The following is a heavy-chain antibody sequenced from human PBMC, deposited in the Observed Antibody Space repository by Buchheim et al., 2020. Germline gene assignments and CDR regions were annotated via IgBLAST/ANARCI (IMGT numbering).Heavy chain of an antibody. D-gene: IGHD3-3*01. Sequence: QVQLVESGGGVVQPGRSLRLSCAASGFTFSSYGMHWVRQAPGKGLEWVAVISYDGSNKYYADSVKGRFTISRDNSKNTLYLQMNSLRAEDTAVYYCAKSPISPFFGVPLPPDYWGQGTL. CDR3: AKSPISPFFGVPLPPDY. CDR2: ISYDGSNK. CDR1: GFTFSSYG. J-gene: IGHJ4*02. V-gene: IGHV3-30*18.